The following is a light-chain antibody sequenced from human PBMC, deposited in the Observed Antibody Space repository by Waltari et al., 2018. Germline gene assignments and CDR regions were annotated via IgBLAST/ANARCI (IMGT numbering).Light chain of an antibody. CDR3: QQRSDWPRT. CDR2: SAA. V-gene: IGKV3-11*01. J-gene: IGKJ1*01. Sequence: EIVLTHSPATLSLSPGERAPLSCRASQGVSSYLAWYQQRPGQAPRLLIYSAANRATGIPARFSGSGSGTDFTLTISSLEPEDFAVYYCQQRSDWPRTFGQGTKVEIK. CDR1: QGVSSY.